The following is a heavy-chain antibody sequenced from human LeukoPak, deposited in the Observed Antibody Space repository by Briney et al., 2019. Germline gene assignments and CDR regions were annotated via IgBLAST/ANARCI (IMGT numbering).Heavy chain of an antibody. CDR2: ISGSGGST. CDR1: GFTFSSYA. CDR3: AKELENYLNPRFIFGS. V-gene: IGHV3-23*01. Sequence: PGGSLRLSCAASGFTFSSYAMNWVRQAPGKGLEWVSGISGSGGSTYYADSVKGRFTISRDNSKNTLYLQMNSLRAEDTAVYYCAKELENYLNPRFIFGSWGQGTLVTVSS. J-gene: IGHJ4*02. D-gene: IGHD1-7*01.